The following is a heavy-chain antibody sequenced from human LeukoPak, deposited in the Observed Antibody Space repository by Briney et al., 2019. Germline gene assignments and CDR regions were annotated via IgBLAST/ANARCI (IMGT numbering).Heavy chain of an antibody. CDR1: GFTFSNAW. D-gene: IGHD3-10*01. J-gene: IGHJ4*02. Sequence: GGSLRLSCAASGFTFSNAWMSWVRQAPGKGLEWVGRIKSKTDGGTTDYAAPVKGRFTISRDDSKNTLYLQVNSLKTEDTAVYYCTTDRNLYYYGSGSYYNYFDYWGQGTLVTVSS. V-gene: IGHV3-15*01. CDR2: IKSKTDGGTT. CDR3: TTDRNLYYYGSGSYYNYFDY.